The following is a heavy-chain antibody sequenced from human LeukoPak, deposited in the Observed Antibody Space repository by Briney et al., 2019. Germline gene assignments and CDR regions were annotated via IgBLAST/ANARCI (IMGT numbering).Heavy chain of an antibody. CDR2: ISTYNGNT. D-gene: IGHD3-22*01. CDR1: GYTFTNFG. Sequence: GASVKVSCKASGYTFTNFGISWVRQAPGQGLEWMGWISTYNGNTNYAQKLQGRVSMTTDTSTSTAYMELRSLRSDDTAVYYCAREGYYYDSSGYYRFVDYWGQGTLVTVPS. J-gene: IGHJ4*02. CDR3: AREGYYYDSSGYYRFVDY. V-gene: IGHV1-18*01.